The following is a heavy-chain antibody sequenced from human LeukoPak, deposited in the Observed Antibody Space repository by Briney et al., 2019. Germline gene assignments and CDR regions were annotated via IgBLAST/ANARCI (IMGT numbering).Heavy chain of an antibody. CDR2: IIPIFGTA. CDR3: ARERGIDYYDSSGSGFDY. J-gene: IGHJ4*02. V-gene: IGHV1-69*13. D-gene: IGHD3-22*01. Sequence: ASVKVSCKASGGTFSSYAVSWVRQAPGQGLEWMGGIIPIFGTANYAQKFQGRVTITADESTSTAYMELSSLRSEDTAVYYCARERGIDYYDSSGSGFDYWGQGTLVTVSS. CDR1: GGTFSSYA.